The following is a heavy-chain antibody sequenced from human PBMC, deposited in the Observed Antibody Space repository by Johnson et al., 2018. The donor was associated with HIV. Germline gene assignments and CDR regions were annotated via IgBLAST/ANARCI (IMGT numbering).Heavy chain of an antibody. D-gene: IGHD3-3*01. CDR2: INWNGGSI. CDR3: AREFESPETDFWSGDDAFDI. J-gene: IGHJ3*02. Sequence: VQLVESGGGVVRPGESLRLSCAASGFTFDDYGMSWVRQGPAKGLEWVSGINWNGGSIGYADSVKGRFTISRDNAKNSLYLQMNSLRAEDTALYYCAREFESPETDFWSGDDAFDIWGQGTMVTVSS. CDR1: GFTFDDYG. V-gene: IGHV3-20*04.